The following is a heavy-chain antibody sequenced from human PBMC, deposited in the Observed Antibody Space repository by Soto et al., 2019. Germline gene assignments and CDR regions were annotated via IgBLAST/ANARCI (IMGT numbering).Heavy chain of an antibody. CDR2: ISSSSSTI. J-gene: IGHJ5*02. Sequence: GSLRLSCAASGFTFSSYSMNWVRQAPGKGLEWVSYISSSSSTIYYADSVKGRFTISRDNAKNSLYLQMNSLRDEDTAVYYCAREWNPLNWFDPWGQGTLVTVSS. CDR3: AREWNPLNWFDP. CDR1: GFTFSSYS. D-gene: IGHD1-1*01. V-gene: IGHV3-48*02.